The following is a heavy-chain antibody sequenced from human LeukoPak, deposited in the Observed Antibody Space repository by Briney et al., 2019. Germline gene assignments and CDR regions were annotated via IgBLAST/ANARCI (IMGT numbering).Heavy chain of an antibody. Sequence: SETLSLTCAVYGGSFSPNYWNWIRQDPGKGLEWIGEINDNGTISSNPSLKSRITISLDTSKHQFSLKMNSVTAADTAVYYCVRGFWGLGGGVWGQGTAVTVSS. D-gene: IGHD3-16*01. CDR2: INDNGTI. CDR1: GGSFSPNY. J-gene: IGHJ6*02. V-gene: IGHV4-34*01. CDR3: VRGFWGLGGGV.